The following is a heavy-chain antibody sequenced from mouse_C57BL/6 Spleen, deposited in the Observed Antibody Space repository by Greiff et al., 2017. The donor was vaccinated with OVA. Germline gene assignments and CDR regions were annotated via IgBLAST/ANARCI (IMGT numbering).Heavy chain of an antibody. CDR1: GYAFSSSW. Sequence: QVQLKQSGPELVKPGASVKISCKASGYAFSSSWMNWVKQRPGKGLEWIGRIYPGDGYTNYNGKFKGKATLTADKSSSTAYMQLSSLTSEDSAVYFCARLGQGYAMDYWGQGTSVTVSS. CDR2: IYPGDGYT. J-gene: IGHJ4*01. V-gene: IGHV1-82*01. CDR3: ARLGQGYAMDY. D-gene: IGHD3-3*01.